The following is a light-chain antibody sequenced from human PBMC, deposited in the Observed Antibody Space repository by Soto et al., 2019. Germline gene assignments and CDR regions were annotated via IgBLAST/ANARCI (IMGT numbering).Light chain of an antibody. V-gene: IGLV2-14*01. CDR1: SSDVGGYNY. CDR2: EVS. Sequence: QSALTQPASVSGSPGQSITISCTGTSSDVGGYNYVSWYQQHPGKAPKLMIYEVSNRPSGVSNRFSGSKSGNTASLTISGLQPEDEADYYCSSYTSSSIDDVFGTGTKVTVL. J-gene: IGLJ1*01. CDR3: SSYTSSSIDDV.